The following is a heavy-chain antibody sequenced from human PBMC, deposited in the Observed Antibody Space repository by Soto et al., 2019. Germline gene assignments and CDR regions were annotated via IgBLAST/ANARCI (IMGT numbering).Heavy chain of an antibody. CDR1: GFTFSNYA. D-gene: IGHD1-26*01. CDR3: AKGAIGRLDY. J-gene: IGHJ4*02. Sequence: DVQLLDSGGGLVQPGRSLRLSCAASGFTFSNYAMSWVRQAPGKGLEWVSTIRASGETTFYADSARGRFTISRDNSKNTLSLQMNSLTADDTAIYYCAKGAIGRLDYWGQGTLVTVSS. CDR2: IRASGETT. V-gene: IGHV3-23*01.